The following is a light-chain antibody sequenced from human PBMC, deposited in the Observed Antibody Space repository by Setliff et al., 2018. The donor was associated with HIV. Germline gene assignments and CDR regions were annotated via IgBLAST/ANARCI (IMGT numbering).Light chain of an antibody. V-gene: IGLV2-14*01. CDR2: EVR. CDR1: SSDVGGYSH. J-gene: IGLJ1*01. Sequence: QSVLAQPASVSGSPGQSITISCTGTSSDVGGYSHVSWYQQHPGKAPKLIIYEVRNRPSGVSNRFSGSKSGNTASLTISGLQAEDEADYYCSSYAITNTLPFGTGT. CDR3: SSYAITNTLP.